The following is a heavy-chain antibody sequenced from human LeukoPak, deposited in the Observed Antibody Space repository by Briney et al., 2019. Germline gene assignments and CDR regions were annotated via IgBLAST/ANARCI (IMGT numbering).Heavy chain of an antibody. CDR2: INPNSGGT. J-gene: IGHJ4*02. V-gene: IGHV1-2*02. Sequence: GASVKVSCKASGYTFTGYYMHWVRQSPGQGLEWMGWINPNSGGTSYAQKFQGRVTMTRDTSISTAYMELSRLRSDDTAVYYCARDSSGWYGDYWGQGTLVTVSS. CDR1: GYTFTGYY. CDR3: ARDSSGWYGDY. D-gene: IGHD6-19*01.